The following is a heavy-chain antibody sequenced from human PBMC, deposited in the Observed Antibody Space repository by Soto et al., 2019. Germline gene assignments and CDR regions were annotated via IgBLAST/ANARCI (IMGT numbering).Heavy chain of an antibody. CDR3: AREGPEYSSSSQAFDI. CDR2: IYSGGST. Sequence: EVQLVETGGGLIQPGGSLRLSCAAPGFTVSSNYMSWVRQAPGKGLEWVSVIYSGGSTYYADSVKGRFTISRDNSKNTLYLQMNSLRAEDTAVYYCAREGPEYSSSSQAFDIWGQGTMVTVSS. D-gene: IGHD6-6*01. CDR1: GFTVSSNY. V-gene: IGHV3-53*02. J-gene: IGHJ3*02.